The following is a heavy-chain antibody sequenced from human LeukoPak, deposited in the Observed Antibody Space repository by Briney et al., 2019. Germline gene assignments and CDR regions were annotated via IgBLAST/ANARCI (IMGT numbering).Heavy chain of an antibody. Sequence: SGGSLRLSCAASGFTFDDYAMHWVRQAPGKGLEWVSGISWNSDTIGYADSVRGRFTISRDNSKNTLYLQMNSLRAEDTAVYYCAKLGKTENHYGSGRFSYYYYMDVWGKGTTVTISS. D-gene: IGHD3-10*01. CDR1: GFTFDDYA. CDR2: ISWNSDTI. V-gene: IGHV3-9*01. J-gene: IGHJ6*03. CDR3: AKLGKTENHYGSGRFSYYYYMDV.